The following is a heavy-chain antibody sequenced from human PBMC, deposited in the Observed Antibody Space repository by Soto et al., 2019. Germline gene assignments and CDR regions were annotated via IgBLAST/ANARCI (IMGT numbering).Heavy chain of an antibody. J-gene: IGHJ2*01. D-gene: IGHD4-17*01. CDR1: GGTFSSFA. CDR3: ASPWDDGDYEADWYFDL. V-gene: IGHV1-69*12. CDR2: IIPIVGTA. Sequence: QVQLVQSGAEVKKPGSSVKVSCKTSGGTFSSFAINWVRQAPGQGLEWMGGIIPIVGTAIYAQQFQGRVTITADESTSTAYIELSSLRSEDTAVYYCASPWDDGDYEADWYFDLWGRGTLVTVSS.